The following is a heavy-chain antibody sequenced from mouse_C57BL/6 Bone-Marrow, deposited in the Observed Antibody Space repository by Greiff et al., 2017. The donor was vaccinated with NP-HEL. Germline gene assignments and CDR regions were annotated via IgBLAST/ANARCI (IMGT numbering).Heavy chain of an antibody. CDR2: IDPENGDT. CDR3: TYYGYDVGFAY. Sequence: VQLQQSGAELVRPGASVKLSCTASGFNIKDDYMHWVKQRPEQGLEWIGWIDPENGDTEYASKFKGKATLTADTSSNTAYLQLSSLTSEDTAVYYGTYYGYDVGFAYWGQGTLVTVSA. D-gene: IGHD2-2*01. CDR1: GFNIKDDY. V-gene: IGHV14-4*01. J-gene: IGHJ3*01.